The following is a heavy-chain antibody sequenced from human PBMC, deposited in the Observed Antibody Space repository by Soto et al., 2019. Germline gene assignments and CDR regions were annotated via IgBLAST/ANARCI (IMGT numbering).Heavy chain of an antibody. CDR3: ARDNPYTNSFGNWVEP. V-gene: IGHV1-69*01. CDR1: GGTFSNYA. D-gene: IGHD5-18*01. Sequence: QVRLVQSGAEVKKPGSSVKVSCKASGGTFSNYAITWLRLAPGQGLEWLGGIIPVFGTGNYAQKFQGRVTITADESTSTAYMGLNRLRSEDTAVYYCARDNPYTNSFGNWVEPGGQGTLVIVS. CDR2: IIPVFGTG. J-gene: IGHJ5*02.